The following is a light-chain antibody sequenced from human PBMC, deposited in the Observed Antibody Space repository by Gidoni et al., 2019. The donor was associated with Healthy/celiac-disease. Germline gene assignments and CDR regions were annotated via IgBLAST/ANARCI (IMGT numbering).Light chain of an antibody. Sequence: EIVLPQSPATLSLSTGERTTLSCKASKRVSSYLAGYQQKPGQAPRLLIYDASNRATGIPARFSGSGSGTDFTLTISSLEPEDFAVYYCQQRSNWRFTFGPGTKVDIK. CDR1: KRVSSY. J-gene: IGKJ3*01. CDR2: DAS. CDR3: QQRSNWRFT. V-gene: IGKV3-11*01.